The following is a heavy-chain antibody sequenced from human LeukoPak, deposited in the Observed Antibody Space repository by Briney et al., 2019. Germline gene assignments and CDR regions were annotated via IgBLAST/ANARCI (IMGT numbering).Heavy chain of an antibody. CDR1: GSTLCDLS. J-gene: IGHJ2*01. Sequence: ASVKVSCKVSGSTLCDLSIHWVRQAPGKGLEYVGGSDPEDGETFHAQNFQGRITMTEDTSIDTAYMELSSLRSEDTAVYYCVTDRARLFWYFDLWGRGTLVTVSS. CDR2: SDPEDGET. D-gene: IGHD2-21*02. V-gene: IGHV1-24*01. CDR3: VTDRARLFWYFDL.